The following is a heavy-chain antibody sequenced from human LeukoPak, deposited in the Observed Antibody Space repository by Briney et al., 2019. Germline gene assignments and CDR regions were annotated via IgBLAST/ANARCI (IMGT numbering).Heavy chain of an antibody. J-gene: IGHJ4*02. CDR1: GFTFDDYA. CDR2: ISWNSGSI. V-gene: IGHV3-9*01. CDR3: AKGTEVLLWFGELSGYFDY. Sequence: PGGSLRLSCAASGFTFDDYAMHWVRQAPGKGLEWVSGISWNSGSIGYADSVKGRFTISGDNAKNSLYLQMNSLRAEDTALYYCAKGTEVLLWFGELSGYFDYWGQGTLVTVSS. D-gene: IGHD3-10*01.